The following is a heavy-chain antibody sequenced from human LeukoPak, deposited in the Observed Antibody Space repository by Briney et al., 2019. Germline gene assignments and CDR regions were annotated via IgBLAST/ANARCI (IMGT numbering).Heavy chain of an antibody. Sequence: GGSLRLSCAAPGFTFSYYWMSWVRQAPGKGPEWVANIKQDGTEKYYVDSVKGRFTISRDNAKNSLYLQMNSLRAEDTAVYYCARHYYDTSGYYGRDYFDYWGQGTLVTVSS. J-gene: IGHJ4*02. CDR1: GFTFSYYW. D-gene: IGHD3-22*01. V-gene: IGHV3-7*01. CDR3: ARHYYDTSGYYGRDYFDY. CDR2: IKQDGTEK.